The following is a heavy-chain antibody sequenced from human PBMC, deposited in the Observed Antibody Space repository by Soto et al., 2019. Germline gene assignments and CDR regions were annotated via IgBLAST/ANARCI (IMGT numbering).Heavy chain of an antibody. D-gene: IGHD2-15*01. CDR2: MYPNSGNT. CDR1: GYTFTSYD. J-gene: IGHJ3*02. CDR3: ARGLYCSGGSCYSVAFDI. V-gene: IGHV1-8*01. Sequence: ASVKVSCKASGYTFTSYDINWVRQATGQGLEWMGWMYPNSGNTGYAQKFQGRVTMTRNTSISTAYMELSSLRSEDTAVYYCARGLYCSGGSCYSVAFDIWGQGTMVTVSS.